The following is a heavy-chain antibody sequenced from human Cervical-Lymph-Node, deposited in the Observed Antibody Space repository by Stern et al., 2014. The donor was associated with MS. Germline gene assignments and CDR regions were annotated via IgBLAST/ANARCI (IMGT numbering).Heavy chain of an antibody. Sequence: VQLVESGGGVVQPGRSLRVPCATAGFTFTSYAMNWVRQAPGKGLEWVAVISYDGNTKSYADSVKGRFTISRDNSKNTLYLQMSSLRAEDTAVYYCVRERSSRGFDYWGQGSLVTVSS. D-gene: IGHD5/OR15-5a*01. V-gene: IGHV3-30-3*01. CDR2: ISYDGNTK. J-gene: IGHJ4*02. CDR3: VRERSSRGFDY. CDR1: GFTFTSYA.